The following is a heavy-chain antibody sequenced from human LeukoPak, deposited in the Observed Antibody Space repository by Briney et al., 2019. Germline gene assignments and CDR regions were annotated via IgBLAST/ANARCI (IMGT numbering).Heavy chain of an antibody. CDR1: GYTFTRYY. Sequence: PSVKVSCKASGYTFTRYYMHWVRQAPGQGLEWMGGINPNSGGTNYAQKFDGRVTMTRDTSISTAYMELSRLSSDDTAVYYCARRGGYGDLPDAFDIWGQGKMVTVSS. D-gene: IGHD4-17*01. CDR2: INPNSGGT. CDR3: ARRGGYGDLPDAFDI. V-gene: IGHV1-2*02. J-gene: IGHJ3*02.